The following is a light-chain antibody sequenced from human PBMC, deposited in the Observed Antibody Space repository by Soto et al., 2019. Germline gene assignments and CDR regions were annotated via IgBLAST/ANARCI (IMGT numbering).Light chain of an antibody. V-gene: IGKV3-20*01. J-gene: IGKJ5*01. Sequence: EFVLTQSPGTLSLSPGERATLSCRASQTVRNNSLAWYQQKPCQGPRLRLYGASSRGNGIPNRFRGSVSGTDFTLTISRLEPEDFAVYYCQLYGVSSPRITFGQGTRLEIK. CDR3: QLYGVSSPRIT. CDR1: QTVRNNS. CDR2: GAS.